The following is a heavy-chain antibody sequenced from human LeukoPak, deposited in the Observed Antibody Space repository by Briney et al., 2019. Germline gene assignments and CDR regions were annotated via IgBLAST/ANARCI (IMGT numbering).Heavy chain of an antibody. CDR2: ISDSGTST. J-gene: IGHJ4*02. V-gene: IGHV3-23*01. CDR1: GFTFSNYA. CDR3: AKGPRYCSSTSCYRGDY. D-gene: IGHD2-2*01. Sequence: PGGSLRLSCAASGFTFSNYAMTWVRQAPGKGLQWVSSISDSGTSTDYADSVKGRFTIARDNSKNTVYLQMNSLRAGDTAVYYCAKGPRYCSSTSCYRGDYLGQGTLVTVSS.